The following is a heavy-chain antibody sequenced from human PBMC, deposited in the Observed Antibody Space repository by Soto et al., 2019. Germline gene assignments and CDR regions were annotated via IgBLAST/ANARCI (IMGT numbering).Heavy chain of an antibody. CDR3: ARGGPAVWYYDFWCGSAETYYYYYYGMDV. D-gene: IGHD3-3*01. CDR2: MNPNSGNT. V-gene: IGHV1-8*01. Sequence: ASVKVSCKASGYTFTSYDINWVRQASGQGLEWMGWMNPNSGNTGYAQKFQGRVTMTRNTSISTAYMELSSLRSEDTAVYYCARGGPAVWYYDFWCGSAETYYYYYYGMDVWGQGTTVTVSS. J-gene: IGHJ6*02. CDR1: GYTFTSYD.